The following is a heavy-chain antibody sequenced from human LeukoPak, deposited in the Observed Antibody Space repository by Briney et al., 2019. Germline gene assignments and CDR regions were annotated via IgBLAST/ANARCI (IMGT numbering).Heavy chain of an antibody. Sequence: GGSLRLSCAASGFTFSRYNMNWVRQAPGKGLEWVSSISSSSSYIYYADSVKSRFTISRDNAKDSLYLQMNSLRAEDTAVYYCARGLDNYGSGSSDWGQGTLVTVSS. J-gene: IGHJ4*02. D-gene: IGHD3-10*01. CDR3: ARGLDNYGSGSSD. V-gene: IGHV3-21*01. CDR1: GFTFSRYN. CDR2: ISSSSSYI.